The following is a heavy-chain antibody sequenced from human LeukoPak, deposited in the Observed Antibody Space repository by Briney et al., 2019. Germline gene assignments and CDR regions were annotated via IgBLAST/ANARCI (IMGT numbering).Heavy chain of an antibody. Sequence: PGGSLRLSCAASGFNFTNYAMSWVRQAPGKGLEWVSGISGSGGSTYYADSVKGRFTISRDNSRNTLYLQMNSLRAEDTAVYYCAKDQDYYDSGGIDYWGQGTLVTVSS. CDR1: GFNFTNYA. CDR2: ISGSGGST. CDR3: AKDQDYYDSGGIDY. V-gene: IGHV3-23*01. J-gene: IGHJ4*02. D-gene: IGHD3-10*01.